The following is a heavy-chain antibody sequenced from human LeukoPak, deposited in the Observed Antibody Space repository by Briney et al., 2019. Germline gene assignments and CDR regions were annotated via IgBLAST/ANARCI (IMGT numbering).Heavy chain of an antibody. Sequence: PGGSLRLSCAASGFTFSSHGMHWVRQAPGKGLEWVAVISYDGSNKYYADSVKGRFTISRDNSKNTLYLQMNSLRAEDTAVYYCARGVTMVRGVSVSIWFDPWGQGTLVTVSS. J-gene: IGHJ5*02. CDR1: GFTFSSHG. V-gene: IGHV3-30*03. D-gene: IGHD3-10*01. CDR2: ISYDGSNK. CDR3: ARGVTMVRGVSVSIWFDP.